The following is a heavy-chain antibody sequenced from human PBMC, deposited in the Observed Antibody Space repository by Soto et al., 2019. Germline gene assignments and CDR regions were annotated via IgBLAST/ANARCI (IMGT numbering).Heavy chain of an antibody. CDR2: ISAYTGNT. V-gene: IGHV1-18*01. CDR1: GYTFSNNG. Sequence: QVQLVQSGAEVKSPGASVKVSCKASGYTFSNNGINWVRQAPGQGLEWMGWISAYTGNTTYAQSFQGRVTMTTDTSTSTAYLELRTLRYDDTAVYYCARKGGEWEPADYWGQGTLVTVSS. D-gene: IGHD1-26*01. J-gene: IGHJ4*02. CDR3: ARKGGEWEPADY.